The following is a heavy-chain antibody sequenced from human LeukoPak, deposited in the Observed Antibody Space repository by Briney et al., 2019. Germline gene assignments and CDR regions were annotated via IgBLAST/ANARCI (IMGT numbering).Heavy chain of an antibody. CDR1: GFTFSSYA. CDR3: AKGPRYGDRNDY. J-gene: IGHJ4*02. Sequence: GGSLRLSCAASGFTFSSYAMSWVRQAPGEGLEWVSAISGSGGSTYYADSVKGRFTISRDNSKNTLYLQMNSLRAEDTAVYYCAKGPRYGDRNDYWGQGTLVTVSS. CDR2: ISGSGGST. D-gene: IGHD4-17*01. V-gene: IGHV3-23*01.